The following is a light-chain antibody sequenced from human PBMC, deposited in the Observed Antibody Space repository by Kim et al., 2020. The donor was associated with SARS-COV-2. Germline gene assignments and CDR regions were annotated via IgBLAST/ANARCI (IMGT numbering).Light chain of an antibody. CDR3: QAWDSSTAA. J-gene: IGLJ2*01. CDR1: QLGHKF. CDR2: EDN. V-gene: IGLV3-1*01. Sequence: SYELTQPPSVSVSPGQTAIISCSGDQLGHKFVSWFQQKPGQSPVLVIHEDNKRPSGIPERFSGSNSGNTATLTISGTQAMDEADYYCQAWDSSTAAFGGGTRLTVL.